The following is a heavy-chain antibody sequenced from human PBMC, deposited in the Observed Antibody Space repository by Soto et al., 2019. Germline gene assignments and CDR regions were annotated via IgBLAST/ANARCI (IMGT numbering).Heavy chain of an antibody. CDR3: AKDLVVAAINWFDP. V-gene: IGHV3-23*01. CDR1: GFTFSSYA. Sequence: GGSLRLSCAASGFTFSSYAMSWVRQAPGKGLEWVSAISGSGGSKYYANSVKGRFTISRDNSKNTLYLQMNSLRAEDTAVYYCAKDLVVAAINWFDPWGQGTLVTVSS. CDR2: ISGSGGSK. D-gene: IGHD2-15*01. J-gene: IGHJ5*02.